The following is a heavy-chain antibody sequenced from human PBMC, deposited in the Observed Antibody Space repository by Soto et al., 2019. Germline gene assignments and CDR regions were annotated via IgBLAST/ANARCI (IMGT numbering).Heavy chain of an antibody. D-gene: IGHD2-2*01. CDR3: ARSSPYIVVRKPTGNQDYYGMDV. CDR1: GGTFSNYT. J-gene: IGHJ6*02. Sequence: QVQLVQSGAEVKKPGSSVKVFCKASGGTFSNYTISWVRQAPGQGLEWMGGIIPVFGTTDYEQKFQGRVTIPADGSKSTAYMKLSSLRSADPAVYYCARSSPYIVVRKPTGNQDYYGMDVWGQGTTVTVSS. V-gene: IGHV1-69*01. CDR2: IIPVFGTT.